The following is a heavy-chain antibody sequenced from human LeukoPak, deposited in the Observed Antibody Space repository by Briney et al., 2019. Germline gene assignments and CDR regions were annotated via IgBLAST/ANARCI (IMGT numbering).Heavy chain of an antibody. CDR3: ARIAVAGLVLEY. CDR2: ISSSSSYI. Sequence: GGSLRLSCAASEFTFSSYSMNWVRQAPGKGLEWVSSISSSSSYIYYADSVKGRFTISRDNAKNSLYLRMNSLRAEDTAVYYCARIAVAGLVLEYWGQGTLVTVSS. CDR1: EFTFSSYS. V-gene: IGHV3-21*01. D-gene: IGHD6-19*01. J-gene: IGHJ4*02.